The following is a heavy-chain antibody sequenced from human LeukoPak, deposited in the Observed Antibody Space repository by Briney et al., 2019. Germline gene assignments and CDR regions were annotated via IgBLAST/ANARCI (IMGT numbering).Heavy chain of an antibody. CDR1: GGSISNTDYY. CDR3: ARDVRAGLLWFGEFYY. V-gene: IGHV4-39*07. J-gene: IGHJ4*02. CDR2: IYYSGST. Sequence: PSETLSLTCTVSGGSISNTDYYWGWIRQPPGKGLEWIGSIYYSGSTYYNPSLKSRVTISVDTSKNQFSLKLSSVTAADTAVYYCARDVRAGLLWFGEFYYWGQGTLVTVSS. D-gene: IGHD3-10*01.